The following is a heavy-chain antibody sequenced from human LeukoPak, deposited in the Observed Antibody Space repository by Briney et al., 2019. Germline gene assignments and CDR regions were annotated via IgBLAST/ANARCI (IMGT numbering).Heavy chain of an antibody. D-gene: IGHD3-16*01. CDR2: IYSDGSAT. CDR3: ATDSGHSFSY. V-gene: IGHV3-74*03. Sequence: GGSLRLSCAASGFTFNTAWMHWVRQAPGKGLVWVSRIYSDGSATTYAEFVKGRFTISRDNAKNTLYLQMSSLRIEDTAVYYCATDSGHSFSYWGQGTEVTVSA. CDR1: GFTFNTAW. J-gene: IGHJ3*01.